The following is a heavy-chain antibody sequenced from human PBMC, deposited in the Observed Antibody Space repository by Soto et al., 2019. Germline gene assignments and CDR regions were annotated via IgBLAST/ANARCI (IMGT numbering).Heavy chain of an antibody. CDR3: AGGSNRGY. V-gene: IGHV3-66*01. Sequence: AQLVESGGDLVQPGGSLRLSCSVSAFTVSNNYMSWVRQAPGKGLEWVALIWSGGAIEYVDSVRGRSTISRDYSKITRLLQMSRLIVDGTAVYFSAGGSNRGYWGQGTLVTVSP. D-gene: IGHD3-10*01. CDR1: AFTVSNNY. CDR2: IWSGGAI. J-gene: IGHJ4*02.